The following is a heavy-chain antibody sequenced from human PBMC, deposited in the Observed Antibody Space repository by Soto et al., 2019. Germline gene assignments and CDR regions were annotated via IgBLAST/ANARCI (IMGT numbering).Heavy chain of an antibody. V-gene: IGHV3-74*01. CDR2: IDTTGSTT. CDR1: EFTFSTYW. CDR3: ASVSAAQYYYGMDA. D-gene: IGHD4-4*01. Sequence: EVQLVESGGGLVQPGGSLRLSCAASEFTFSTYWMHWVRQAPGKGLEWVARIDTTGSTTTYAGSVQGRFTISRDNAKNTLYLQMHSVRDEHTAVYYRASVSAAQYYYGMDAWGQGTTVTVSS. J-gene: IGHJ6*02.